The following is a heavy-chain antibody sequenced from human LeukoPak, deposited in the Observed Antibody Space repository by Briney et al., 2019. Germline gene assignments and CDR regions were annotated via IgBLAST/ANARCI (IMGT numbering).Heavy chain of an antibody. CDR2: ITRSGGST. CDR3: AKLSRFDP. Sequence: GGSLRLSCAASGFTFSSYSMSGVRQAPGKGREWVSAITRSGGSTYYADSVKGRVTISRGNYKNRLYRQRQSRIAGDAALYLCAKLSRFDPWGQETLVTVSP. V-gene: IGHV3-23*01. J-gene: IGHJ5*02. D-gene: IGHD5/OR15-5a*01. CDR1: GFTFSSYS.